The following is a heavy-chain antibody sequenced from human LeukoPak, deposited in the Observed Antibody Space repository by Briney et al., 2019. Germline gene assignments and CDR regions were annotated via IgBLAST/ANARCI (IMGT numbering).Heavy chain of an antibody. V-gene: IGHV3-48*03. CDR2: ISSSGRTI. Sequence: GGSLRLSCEASGFTFSSYEMNWVRQAPGKGLEWISYISSSGRTIYYADSVKGRFTVSRDNAKNSLYLQMNSLRAEDTAVYYCARRRDSSSWYRYYYYYYMDVWGKGTTVTVSS. D-gene: IGHD6-13*01. CDR1: GFTFSSYE. J-gene: IGHJ6*03. CDR3: ARRRDSSSWYRYYYYYYMDV.